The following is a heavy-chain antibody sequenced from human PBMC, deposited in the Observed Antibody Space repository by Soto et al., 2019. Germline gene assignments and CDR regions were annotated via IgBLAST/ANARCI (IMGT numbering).Heavy chain of an antibody. V-gene: IGHV4-39*01. CDR1: GGSISSSSYY. D-gene: IGHD3-3*01. J-gene: IGHJ4*02. Sequence: QLQLQESGPGLVKPSETLSLTCTVSGGSISSSSYYWGWIRQPPGKGLEWIGSIYYSGSTYYNPSLKSRVTISVDTSKNQFSLKLSSVTAADTAVYYCARHSPHKQSGYGLSGLANWGQGTLVTVSS. CDR2: IYYSGST. CDR3: ARHSPHKQSGYGLSGLAN.